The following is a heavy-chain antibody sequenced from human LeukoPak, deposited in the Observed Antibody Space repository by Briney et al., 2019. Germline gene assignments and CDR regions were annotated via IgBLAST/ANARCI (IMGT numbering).Heavy chain of an antibody. CDR2: ISGSGGST. D-gene: IGHD3-9*01. CDR1: GFTFSSYA. V-gene: IGHV3-23*01. Sequence: GGSLRLSCAASGFTFSSYAMSWVRQAPGKGLEWVSAISGSGGSTYYADSVKGRITISRDNSKNTLYLQMNSLRAEDTAVYYCAKSYYDILTGYYSSEYFQHWGQGTLVTVSS. CDR3: AKSYYDILTGYYSSEYFQH. J-gene: IGHJ1*01.